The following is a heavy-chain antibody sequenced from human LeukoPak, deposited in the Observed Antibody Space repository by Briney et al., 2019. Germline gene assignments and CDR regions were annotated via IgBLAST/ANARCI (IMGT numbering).Heavy chain of an antibody. V-gene: IGHV1-69*13. J-gene: IGHJ5*02. CDR1: GGTFSSYA. CDR3: ASAPRYSSSWPNYWFDP. CDR2: IIPIFGTA. Sequence: SVKVSCKASGGTFSSYAISWVRQAPGQGLEWMGGIIPIFGTANYAQKFQGRVTITADESTSTAYMELSSLRSEDTAVYFCASAPRYSSSWPNYWFDPWGQGTLVTVPS. D-gene: IGHD6-13*01.